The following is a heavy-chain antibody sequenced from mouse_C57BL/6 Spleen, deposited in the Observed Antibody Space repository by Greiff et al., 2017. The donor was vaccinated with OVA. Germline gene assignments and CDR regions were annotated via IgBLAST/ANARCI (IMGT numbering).Heavy chain of an antibody. CDR2: INPSSGYT. J-gene: IGHJ4*01. Sequence: VQLVESGAELAKPGASVKLSCKASGYTFTSYWMHWVKQRPGQGLEWIGYINPSSGYTKYNQKFKDKATLTADKSSSTAYMQLSSLTYEDSAVYYCASGYYGSSGYAMDYWGQGTSVTVSS. CDR3: ASGYYGSSGYAMDY. V-gene: IGHV1-7*01. CDR1: GYTFTSYW. D-gene: IGHD1-1*01.